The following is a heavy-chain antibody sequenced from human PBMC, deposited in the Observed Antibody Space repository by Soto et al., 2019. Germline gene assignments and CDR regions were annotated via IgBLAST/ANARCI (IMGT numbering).Heavy chain of an antibody. J-gene: IGHJ6*02. CDR3: ARYLLRLSGGNMDV. Sequence: GGSLRLSCAASGFTFNIYAMHWVRQAPGKGLEWVAVTAYDGNNKYYADSVKGRFIISRDNSKNTLYLQMNSLRAEDTAVYYCARYLLRLSGGNMDVCGQGTTVTGFS. CDR2: TAYDGNNK. V-gene: IGHV3-30-3*01. D-gene: IGHD1-26*01. CDR1: GFTFNIYA.